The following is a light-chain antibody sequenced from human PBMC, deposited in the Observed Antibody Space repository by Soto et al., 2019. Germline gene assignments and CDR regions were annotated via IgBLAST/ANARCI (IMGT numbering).Light chain of an antibody. J-gene: IGLJ1*01. CDR1: SSDVGGYNY. CDR3: CSYAGRYTYI. CDR2: DVS. V-gene: IGLV2-11*01. Sequence: LTQPRSVSGSPGQSVTISCAGTSSDVGGYNYVSWYQQHPGKAPKLMIYDVSKRPSGVPDRFSGSKSGNTASLTISGLQAEDEADYYCCSYAGRYTYIFGTGTKVTVL.